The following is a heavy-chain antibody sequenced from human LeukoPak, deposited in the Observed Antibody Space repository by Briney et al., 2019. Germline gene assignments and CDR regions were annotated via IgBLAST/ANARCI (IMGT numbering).Heavy chain of an antibody. V-gene: IGHV3-30*18. J-gene: IGHJ4*02. D-gene: IGHD3-10*01. CDR3: AKDGEVSWFGPESY. CDR1: GFTFSSYG. CDR2: ISLGGSNK. Sequence: GGSLRLSCAASGFTFSSYGMHWVRQAPGKGLEWVALISLGGSNKDYAESVKGRFTISRDSSKNTLYLQMNSLRAEDTAVYYCAKDGEVSWFGPESYWGQGTLVAVSS.